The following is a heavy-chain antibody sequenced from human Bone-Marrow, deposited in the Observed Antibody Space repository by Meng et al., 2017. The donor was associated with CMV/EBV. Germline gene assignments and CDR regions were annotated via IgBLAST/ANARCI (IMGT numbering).Heavy chain of an antibody. Sequence: SCTVSGGPIGSGDYYWSWIRQPPGKGLEWIGYIYYSGSTYYSPSLKSRVTMSVDTSKNQFSLKLSSVTAADTAVYYCARAPYYYDNSGYYGGYNWFDPWGQGILVTVSS. CDR1: GGPIGSGDYY. CDR3: ARAPYYYDNSGYYGGYNWFDP. V-gene: IGHV4-30-4*08. D-gene: IGHD3-22*01. CDR2: IYYSGST. J-gene: IGHJ5*02.